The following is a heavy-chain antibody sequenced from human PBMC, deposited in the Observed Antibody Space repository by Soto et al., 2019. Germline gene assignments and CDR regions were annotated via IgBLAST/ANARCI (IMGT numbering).Heavy chain of an antibody. CDR1: WFTVSSKY. CDR3: AREAPMDV. CDR2: IWSAGLI. J-gene: IGHJ6*02. Sequence: GFLRVSCATSWFTVSSKYIGRVRQAPGKGLEWISVIWSAGLIYYADSVRGRFTISRDIYKNILYLEMTSLRADDTAVYYCAREAPMDVWGQGTTVTVSS. V-gene: IGHV3-53*01.